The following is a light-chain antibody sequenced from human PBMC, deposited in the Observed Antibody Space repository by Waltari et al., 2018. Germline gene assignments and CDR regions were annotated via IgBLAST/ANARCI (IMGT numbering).Light chain of an antibody. V-gene: IGLV3-21*02. CDR3: QVWHSSSDHVV. CDR2: DDS. Sequence: SYVLTQPPSVSVAPGQTARITCGGNSIGSESVHWYQQKPGQAPVLVDYDDSDRPSGIPERFSGSNSGTTATLTISGVEAGDEADYYCQVWHSSSDHVVFGGGTKLTVL. CDR1: SIGSES. J-gene: IGLJ2*01.